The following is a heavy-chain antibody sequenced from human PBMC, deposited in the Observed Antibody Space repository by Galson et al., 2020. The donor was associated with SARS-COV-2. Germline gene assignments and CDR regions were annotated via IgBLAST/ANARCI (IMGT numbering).Heavy chain of an antibody. CDR3: ARVNSSGYLDY. D-gene: IGHD3-22*01. V-gene: IGHV3-33*01. CDR2: IWYDGSNK. J-gene: IGHJ4*02. Sequence: GESLKISCAASGFTFSSYGMHWVRQAPGKGLEWVAVIWYDGSNKYYADSVKGRFTISRDNSKNTLYLQMNSLRAEDTAVYYCARVNSSGYLDYWGQGTLVTVSS. CDR1: GFTFSSYG.